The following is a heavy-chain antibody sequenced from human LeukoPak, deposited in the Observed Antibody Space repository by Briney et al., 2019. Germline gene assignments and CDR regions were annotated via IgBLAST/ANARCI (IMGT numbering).Heavy chain of an antibody. CDR3: ARVLSSGWYKVGAFDI. D-gene: IGHD6-19*01. V-gene: IGHV4-61*05. J-gene: IGHJ3*02. Sequence: SETLSLTCTVSGGSISSSSYYWGWIRQPPGKGLEWIGRIYTSGSTNYNPSLKSRVTMSVDTSKNQFSLKLSSVTAADTAVYYCARVLSSGWYKVGAFDIWGQGTMVTVSS. CDR1: GGSISSSSYY. CDR2: IYTSGST.